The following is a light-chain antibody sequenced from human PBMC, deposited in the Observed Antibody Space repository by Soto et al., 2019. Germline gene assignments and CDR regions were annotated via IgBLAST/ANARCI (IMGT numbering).Light chain of an antibody. CDR1: TSDVGTYNY. CDR2: EVT. CDR3: SSYTGSSTLYV. Sequence: QCLLTLPASVYGSPGQSITISCTGTTSDVGTYNYVSWYQQHPGKAPKVMIYEVTYRPSGVSNRFSGSKSGNTASLTISGLQADDEAEYYCSSYTGSSTLYVFGTGTKVTVL. V-gene: IGLV2-14*01. J-gene: IGLJ1*01.